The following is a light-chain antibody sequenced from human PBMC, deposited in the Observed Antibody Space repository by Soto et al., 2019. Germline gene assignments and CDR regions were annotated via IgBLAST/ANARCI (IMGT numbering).Light chain of an antibody. CDR2: WAS. Sequence: DIVMTQSPDSLAVSRGERATINCKSSQSVLFSSNNKNYLAWYQQKPGQPPKLLIYWASTRDSGVPDRFSGSGSGTDFALTISSLQAEDVAVYYCQQYYSTPLTFGGGTKVEI. J-gene: IGKJ4*01. V-gene: IGKV4-1*01. CDR1: QSVLFSSNNKNY. CDR3: QQYYSTPLT.